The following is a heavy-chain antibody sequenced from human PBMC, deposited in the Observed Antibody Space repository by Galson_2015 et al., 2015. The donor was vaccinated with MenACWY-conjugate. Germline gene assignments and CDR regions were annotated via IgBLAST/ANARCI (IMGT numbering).Heavy chain of an antibody. Sequence: SVKVSCKASGGTFSSYAISWVRQAPGQGLEWMGGIIPIFGTANYAQKFQGRVTITADESTSTAYMELSSLRSEDTAVYYCARADQYYYDSSEIEAAFDYWGQGTLVTVSS. J-gene: IGHJ4*02. CDR1: GGTFSSYA. V-gene: IGHV1-69*13. D-gene: IGHD3-22*01. CDR3: ARADQYYYDSSEIEAAFDY. CDR2: IIPIFGTA.